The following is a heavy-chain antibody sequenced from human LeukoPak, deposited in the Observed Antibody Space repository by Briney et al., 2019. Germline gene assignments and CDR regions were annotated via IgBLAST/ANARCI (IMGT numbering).Heavy chain of an antibody. V-gene: IGHV4-59*01. Sequence: SETLSLTCTVSGGSISSYYWSWIRQPPGKGLEWIGYIYYSGSTNYNPSLKSRVTISVDTSKNQFSLKLSSVTAADTAVYYCARGFLTGPDYYDSSGYYYCFDYWGQGTLVTVSS. CDR3: ARGFLTGPDYYDSSGYYYCFDY. J-gene: IGHJ4*02. CDR2: IYYSGST. D-gene: IGHD3-22*01. CDR1: GGSISSYY.